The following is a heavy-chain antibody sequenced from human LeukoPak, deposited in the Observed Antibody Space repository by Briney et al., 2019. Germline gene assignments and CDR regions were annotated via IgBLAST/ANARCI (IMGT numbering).Heavy chain of an antibody. CDR3: AKVSRIVVVITEIDY. CDR1: GFTFSSYA. V-gene: IGHV3-23*01. J-gene: IGHJ4*02. D-gene: IGHD3-22*01. Sequence: PGGSLRLSCAASGFTFSSYAMSWVRQAPGKGLEWVSAISGSGGSTYYADSVKGRFTISRDNSKNTLYLQMNSLRAEDTAVYYCAKVSRIVVVITEIDYWGQGTLVTVSS. CDR2: ISGSGGST.